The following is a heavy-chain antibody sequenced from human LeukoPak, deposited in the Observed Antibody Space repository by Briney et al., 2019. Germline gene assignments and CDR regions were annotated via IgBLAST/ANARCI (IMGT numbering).Heavy chain of an antibody. CDR2: IQYDGSNQ. Sequence: PGGSLRLSCAASGFTFSSYAMHWVRQAPGKGLEWVAYIQYDGSNQQYADSVKGRFSISRDNSKNMLNLQMNSLRAEDTAVYYCAKGYSYDFGHNVGDYYYYMDVWGKGTTVTVSS. CDR3: AKGYSYDFGHNVGDYYYYMDV. V-gene: IGHV3-30*04. CDR1: GFTFSSYA. D-gene: IGHD5-18*01. J-gene: IGHJ6*03.